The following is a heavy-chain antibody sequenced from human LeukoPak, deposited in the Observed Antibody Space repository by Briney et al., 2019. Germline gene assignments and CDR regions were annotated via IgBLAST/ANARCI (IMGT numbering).Heavy chain of an antibody. J-gene: IGHJ4*02. CDR1: GFIFSSYE. V-gene: IGHV3-48*03. Sequence: GGSLRLSCAASGFIFSSYEMNWVRQAPGKGLEWVSYISSSGSTIHYADSVKGRLTISRDNAKNSLSLQMNSLRAEDTAVYYCARESSGYSSDFDYWGQGTLVTVSS. CDR2: ISSSGSTI. CDR3: ARESSGYSSDFDY. D-gene: IGHD3-3*01.